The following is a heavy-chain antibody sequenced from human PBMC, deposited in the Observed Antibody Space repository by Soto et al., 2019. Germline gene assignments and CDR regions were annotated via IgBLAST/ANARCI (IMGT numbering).Heavy chain of an antibody. J-gene: IGHJ6*02. D-gene: IGHD6-6*01. CDR3: ARDGGSSTRGGMDV. CDR1: GFTVSSNY. Sequence: GGSLRLSCAASGFTVSSNYMSWVRQAPGKGLEWVSVIYSGGSTYYAESVKGRFTISRDNSKNTLYLQMNSLRAEDTAVYYCARDGGSSTRGGMDVWGQGTTVTLSS. CDR2: IYSGGST. V-gene: IGHV3-53*01.